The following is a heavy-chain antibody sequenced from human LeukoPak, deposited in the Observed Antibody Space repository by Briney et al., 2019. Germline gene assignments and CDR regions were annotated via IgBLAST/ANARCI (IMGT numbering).Heavy chain of an antibody. D-gene: IGHD6-19*01. J-gene: IGHJ4*02. CDR2: FSDCGAYK. Sequence: GGSLRLSCAASGFTFDRNDMSWVRQAPGKGLEWVSAFSDCGAYKHYADSVRGRFTISRDESESTLYLQMNSLRADDTAVYYCARVTWEAVPGTGPLGTHYWGQGILVTVSS. CDR3: ARVTWEAVPGTGPLGTHY. CDR1: GFTFDRND. V-gene: IGHV3-23*01.